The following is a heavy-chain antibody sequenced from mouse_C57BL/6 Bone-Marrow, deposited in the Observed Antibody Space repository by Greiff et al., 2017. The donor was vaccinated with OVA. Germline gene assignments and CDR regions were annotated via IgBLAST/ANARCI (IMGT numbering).Heavy chain of an antibody. D-gene: IGHD1-1*01. CDR3: ARIPYYGSSSSFAY. J-gene: IGHJ3*01. CDR2: IWWDDDK. CDR1: GFSLSTFGMG. V-gene: IGHV8-8*01. Sequence: QVTLKVSGPGILQPSQTLSLTCSFSGFSLSTFGMGVGWIRQPSGKGLEWLAHIWWDDDKYYNPALKSRLTISKDTSKNQVFLKIANVDTADTATYYCARIPYYGSSSSFAYWGQGTLVTVSA.